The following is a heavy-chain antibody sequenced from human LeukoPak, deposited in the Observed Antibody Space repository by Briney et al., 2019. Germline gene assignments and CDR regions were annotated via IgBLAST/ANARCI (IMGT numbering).Heavy chain of an antibody. J-gene: IGHJ4*02. CDR3: ARGAPLRDSSGYRFDY. CDR1: GGTFSSYA. CDR2: IIPIFGTA. V-gene: IGHV1-69*13. D-gene: IGHD3-22*01. Sequence: ASVKVSCKASGGTFSSYAISWVRQAPGQGLEWMGGIIPIFGTANYAQKFQGRVTITADESTSTAYMELSSLRSEDTAVYYCARGAPLRDSSGYRFDYWGQGTLVTVSS.